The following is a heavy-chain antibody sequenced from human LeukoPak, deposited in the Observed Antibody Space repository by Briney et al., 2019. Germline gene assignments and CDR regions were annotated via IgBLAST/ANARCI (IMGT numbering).Heavy chain of an antibody. J-gene: IGHJ4*02. D-gene: IGHD2-15*01. Sequence: ASVKVSCKASGYTFTSYGISWVRQAPGQGLEGMGWISAYNGNTNYAQKLQGRVTMTTDTSTSTAYVELRSLRSDDTAVYYCARGGGYCSGGSCRYFDYWGQGTLVTVSS. CDR1: GYTFTSYG. CDR3: ARGGGYCSGGSCRYFDY. CDR2: ISAYNGNT. V-gene: IGHV1-18*01.